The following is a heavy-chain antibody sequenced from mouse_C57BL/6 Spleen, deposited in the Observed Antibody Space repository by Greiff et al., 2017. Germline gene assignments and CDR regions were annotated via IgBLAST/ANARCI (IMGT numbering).Heavy chain of an antibody. J-gene: IGHJ1*03. CDR1: GYTFTSYW. V-gene: IGHV1-53*01. D-gene: IGHD1-1*01. CDR3: ARDTTVVATRYFDV. Sequence: QVQLQQPGTELVKPGASVKLSCKASGYTFTSYWMPWVKQRPGQGLEWIGNINPSNGGTNYNEKFKSKATLTVDKSSSTAYMQLRSLTSEDSAVYYCARDTTVVATRYFDVWGTGTTVTVSS. CDR2: INPSNGGT.